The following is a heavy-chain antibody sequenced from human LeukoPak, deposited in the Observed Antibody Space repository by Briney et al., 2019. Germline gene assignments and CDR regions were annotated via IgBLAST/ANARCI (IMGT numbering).Heavy chain of an antibody. Sequence: PGGSLRLSCAASGFTFSSYAMSWVRQAPGKGLEWVSAISGSGGSTYYADSVKGRFTISRDNSKNTLYLQMNSLRAEDTAVYYCAKDQWGAMVGATNFDYWGQGTLVTVSS. CDR3: AKDQWGAMVGATNFDY. D-gene: IGHD1-26*01. J-gene: IGHJ4*02. CDR2: ISGSGGST. CDR1: GFTFSSYA. V-gene: IGHV3-23*01.